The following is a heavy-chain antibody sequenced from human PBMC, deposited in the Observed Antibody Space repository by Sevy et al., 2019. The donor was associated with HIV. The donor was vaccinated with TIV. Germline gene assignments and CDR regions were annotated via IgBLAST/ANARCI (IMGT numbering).Heavy chain of an antibody. CDR3: VRILSPSYYNYHALDV. CDR1: GYTFTSYD. J-gene: IGHJ6*02. V-gene: IGHV1-8*01. CDR2: MSPNSGNT. Sequence: ASVKVSCRASGYTFTSYDIHWVRQTTGQGLEWMGWMSPNSGNTGYAQKFQGRVTMTRDTSKGTAYMELSSLRSDDTAVDYCVRILSPSYYNYHALDVWGQGTMVTVSS.